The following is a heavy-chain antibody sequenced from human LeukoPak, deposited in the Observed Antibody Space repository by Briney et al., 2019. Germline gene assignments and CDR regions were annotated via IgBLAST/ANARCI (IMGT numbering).Heavy chain of an antibody. Sequence: PSETLSLTCTVSGGSISSYYWSWIRQPPGKGLEWIGEINHSGSTNYNPSLKSRVTISVDTSKNQFSLKLSSVTAADTAVYYCARGSGDTYYYDSSGYYGRAPYYFDYWGQGTLVTVSS. CDR2: INHSGST. J-gene: IGHJ4*02. CDR3: ARGSGDTYYYDSSGYYGRAPYYFDY. D-gene: IGHD3-22*01. V-gene: IGHV4-34*01. CDR1: GGSISSYY.